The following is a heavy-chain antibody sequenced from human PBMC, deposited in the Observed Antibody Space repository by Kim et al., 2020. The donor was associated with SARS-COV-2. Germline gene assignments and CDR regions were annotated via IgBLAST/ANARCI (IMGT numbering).Heavy chain of an antibody. CDR1: GFTFSSYW. Sequence: GGSLRLSCAASGFTFSSYWMSWVRQAPGKGLEWVANIKQDGSEKYYVDSVKGRFTISRDNAKNSLYLQMNSLRAEDTAVYYCARVTRYYDFWSGYSGTSHNWFDPWGQGALVTVSS. CDR3: ARVTRYYDFWSGYSGTSHNWFDP. CDR2: IKQDGSEK. J-gene: IGHJ5*02. D-gene: IGHD3-3*01. V-gene: IGHV3-7*01.